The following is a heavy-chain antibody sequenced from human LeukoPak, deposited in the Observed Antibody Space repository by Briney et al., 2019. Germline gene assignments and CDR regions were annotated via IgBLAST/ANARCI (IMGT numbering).Heavy chain of an antibody. D-gene: IGHD3-10*01. V-gene: IGHV1-69*10. Sequence: ASVKVSCKASGGTFSSYAISWVRQAPGQGLEWMGGIIPILGIANYAQKFQGRVTITADKSTSTAYMELSSLRSEDTAVYYCAGTMVRGVIGYWGQGTLVTVSS. CDR2: IIPILGIA. CDR3: AGTMVRGVIGY. J-gene: IGHJ4*02. CDR1: GGTFSSYA.